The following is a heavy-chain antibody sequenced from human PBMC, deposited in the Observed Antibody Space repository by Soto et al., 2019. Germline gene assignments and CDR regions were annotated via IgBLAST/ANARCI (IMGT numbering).Heavy chain of an antibody. D-gene: IGHD3-3*01. CDR1: GGSISSGGYY. CDR3: ARGVTIFGVVSSSWFDP. V-gene: IGHV4-31*03. CDR2: IYYSGST. Sequence: SETLSLTCTVSGGSISSGGYYWSWFRQHPGKGLEWIGYIYYSGSTYYNPSLKSRVTISVDTSKNQFSLKLSSVTAADTAVYYCARGVTIFGVVSSSWFDPWGQGTLVTVSS. J-gene: IGHJ5*02.